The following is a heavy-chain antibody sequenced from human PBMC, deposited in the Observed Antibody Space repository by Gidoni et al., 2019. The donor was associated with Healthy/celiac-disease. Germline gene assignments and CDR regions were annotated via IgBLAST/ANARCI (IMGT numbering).Heavy chain of an antibody. CDR2: INHSGST. V-gene: IGHV4-34*01. CDR1: GGSFSGYY. J-gene: IGHJ4*02. D-gene: IGHD1-26*01. Sequence: QVQLQQWGAGLLKPSETLSLTCAVYGGSFSGYYWSWIRQPPGKGLEWIGEINHSGSTNYNPSLKSRVTISVDTSKNQFSLKLSSVTAADTAVYYCARKGASGSYYWVTTRCGFDYWGQGTLVTVSS. CDR3: ARKGASGSYYWVTTRCGFDY.